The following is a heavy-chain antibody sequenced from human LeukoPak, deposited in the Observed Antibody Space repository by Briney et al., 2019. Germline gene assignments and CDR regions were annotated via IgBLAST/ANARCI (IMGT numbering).Heavy chain of an antibody. D-gene: IGHD3-22*01. J-gene: IGHJ2*01. V-gene: IGHV4-59*12. CDR2: IYYSGST. CDR1: GGSISSYY. Sequence: SETLSLTCTVSGGSISSYYWSWIRQPPGKGLEWIGYIYYSGSTNYNPSLKSRVTISVDTSKNQFSLKLSSVTAADTAVYYCARGNSYYYDSSGYHGWYFDLWGRGTLVTVSS. CDR3: ARGNSYYYDSSGYHGWYFDL.